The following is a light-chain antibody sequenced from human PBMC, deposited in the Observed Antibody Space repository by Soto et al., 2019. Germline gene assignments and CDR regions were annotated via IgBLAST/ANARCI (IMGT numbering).Light chain of an antibody. CDR2: DND. V-gene: IGLV1-51*01. CDR3: ATWDSGLSALV. CDR1: SSNIGSDY. Sequence: QSVLTQPPSVSAAPGQKVTISCSGSSSNIGSDYVSWYQKLPGTAPKLVIYDNDKRPSGSPDRFSASKSGTSATLDITGLQTGDEADYYCATWDSGLSALVFGGGTKLTVL. J-gene: IGLJ2*01.